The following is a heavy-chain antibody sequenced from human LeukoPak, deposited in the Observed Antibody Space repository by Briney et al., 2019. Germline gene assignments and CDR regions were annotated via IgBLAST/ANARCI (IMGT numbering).Heavy chain of an antibody. CDR3: AKDSPLAVAGPHYNWFDP. Sequence: SGGAPRLSRAASGFTFCSYAMSWVRQAPGEGVEWVSAICGSGGSTYYADSVKGRFTISRDNSKNTLYLQMNSLRAEDTAVYYCAKDSPLAVAGPHYNWFDPWGQGTLVTVSS. D-gene: IGHD6-19*01. V-gene: IGHV3-23*01. CDR1: GFTFCSYA. CDR2: ICGSGGST. J-gene: IGHJ5*02.